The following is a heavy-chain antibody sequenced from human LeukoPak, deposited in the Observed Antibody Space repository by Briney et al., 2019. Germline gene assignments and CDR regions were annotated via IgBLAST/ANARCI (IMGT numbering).Heavy chain of an antibody. J-gene: IGHJ4*02. D-gene: IGHD6-13*01. V-gene: IGHV3-33*01. CDR2: IWYDGSNK. CDR1: GFTFSSYG. CDR3: ARDSSIAAAGTLDY. Sequence: GGSLRLSCAASGFTFSSYGMHWVRQAPGKGLEWVAVIWYDGSNKYYADSVKGRFTISRDNSKNMLYLQMNSLRAEDTAVYYCARDSSIAAAGTLDYWGQGTLVTVSS.